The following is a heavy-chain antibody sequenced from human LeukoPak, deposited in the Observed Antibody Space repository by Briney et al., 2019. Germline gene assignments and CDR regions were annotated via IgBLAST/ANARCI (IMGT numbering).Heavy chain of an antibody. V-gene: IGHV4-59*01. CDR3: ARGDYYDSSGYYYPFGY. CDR2: TYYSGST. D-gene: IGHD3-22*01. Sequence: KSSETLSLTCTVSGGSISSYYWSWIRQPPGKGLEWIGYTYYSGSTNYNPSLKSRVTISVDTSKNQFSLKLSSVTAADTAVYYCARGDYYDSSGYYYPFGYWGQGTLVTVSS. CDR1: GGSISSYY. J-gene: IGHJ4*02.